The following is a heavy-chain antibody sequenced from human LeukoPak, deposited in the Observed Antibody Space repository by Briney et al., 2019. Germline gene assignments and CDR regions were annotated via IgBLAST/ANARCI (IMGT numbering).Heavy chain of an antibody. CDR2: INHSGST. CDR1: GGSFSGYY. D-gene: IGHD1-14*01. CDR3: ARGKLTEFDY. Sequence: SETLSLTCAVYGGSFSGYYWSWIRQPPGKGLEWIGEINHSGSTNYNPSLKSRVTISVDTSKNQFSLKLSSVTPADTAVYYCARGKLTEFDYWGQGTLVTVSS. J-gene: IGHJ4*02. V-gene: IGHV4-34*01.